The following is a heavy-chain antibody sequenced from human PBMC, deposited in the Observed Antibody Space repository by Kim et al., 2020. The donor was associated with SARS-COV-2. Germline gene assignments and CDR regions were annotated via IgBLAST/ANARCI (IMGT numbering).Heavy chain of an antibody. Sequence: SETLSLTCNVYGGSVYGDSFRGYYWSWIRQFPGKGLEWIGEIHHSGSANYNPSLKSRVVLSIDTTKNQFSLNLTSVTVADTAVYYCAREYSGGWGDSSLVYNWIAPWGQGTLVTVS. CDR3: AREYSGGWGDSSLVYNWIAP. V-gene: IGHV4-34*01. D-gene: IGHD6-19*01. CDR1: GGSVYGDSFRGYY. J-gene: IGHJ5*02. CDR2: IHHSGSA.